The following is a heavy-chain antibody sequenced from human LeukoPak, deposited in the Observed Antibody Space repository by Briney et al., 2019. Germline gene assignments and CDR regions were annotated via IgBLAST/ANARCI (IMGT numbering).Heavy chain of an antibody. D-gene: IGHD3-3*01. CDR1: GFTFGDDT. CDR3: AREWLRYDFWSGYYDPLGGAFDI. J-gene: IGHJ3*02. CDR2: ISGSGGST. Sequence: GGSLRLSCTPSGFTFGDDTMSWFRQAPGKGLEWVSAISGSGGSTYYADSVKGRFTISRDNAKDSLYLQMNSLRAEDTAVYYCAREWLRYDFWSGYYDPLGGAFDIWGQGTMVTVSS. V-gene: IGHV3-23*01.